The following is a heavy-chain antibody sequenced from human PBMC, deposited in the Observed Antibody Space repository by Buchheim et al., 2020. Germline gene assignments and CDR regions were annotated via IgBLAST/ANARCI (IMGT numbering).Heavy chain of an antibody. V-gene: IGHV3-30*04. D-gene: IGHD6-6*01. CDR2: ISYDGSNK. Sequence: QVQLVESGGGVVQPGRSLRLSCAASGFTFSIYAMHWVRQAPGKGLEWVAVISYDGSNKYHADSVKGRFTISRDSSKNPLYLQMNSLRAEDTAVYYCARDVYSSSRYYYGMDVWGQRTT. CDR1: GFTFSIYA. CDR3: ARDVYSSSRYYYGMDV. J-gene: IGHJ6*02.